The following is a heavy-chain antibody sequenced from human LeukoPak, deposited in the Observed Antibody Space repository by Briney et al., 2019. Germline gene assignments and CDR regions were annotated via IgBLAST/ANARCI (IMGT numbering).Heavy chain of an antibody. J-gene: IGHJ4*02. CDR2: IYTSGST. V-gene: IGHV4-4*07. CDR3: ARDSPASMVRGVITLFDY. CDR1: GGSISSYY. D-gene: IGHD3-10*01. Sequence: SETLSLTCTVSGGSISSYYWSWIRQPAGKGLEWIGRIYTSGSTNYNPSLKSRVTTSVDTSKNQFSLKLSSVTAADTAVYYCARDSPASMVRGVITLFDYWGQGTLVTVSS.